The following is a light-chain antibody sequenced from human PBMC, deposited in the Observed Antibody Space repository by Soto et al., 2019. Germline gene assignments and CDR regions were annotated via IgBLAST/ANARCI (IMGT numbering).Light chain of an antibody. CDR3: QHYNSYSEA. CDR2: KAS. CDR1: QSISSW. Sequence: DIQMTQSPSTLSSFVGDRVPITCPASQSISSWLAWYQQKPGKAPKLLIYKASTLKSGVPSRFSGSGSGTEFTLTISSLQPDDFATYYCQHYNSYSEAFGQGTKVDI. V-gene: IGKV1-5*03. J-gene: IGKJ1*01.